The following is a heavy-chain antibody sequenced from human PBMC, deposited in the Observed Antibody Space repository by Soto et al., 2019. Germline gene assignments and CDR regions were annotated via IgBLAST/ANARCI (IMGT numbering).Heavy chain of an antibody. J-gene: IGHJ4*02. CDR1: GFTLITYA. CDR2: ISGSAGTA. CDR3: AKDPSASSGYSDFDY. D-gene: IGHD3-22*01. V-gene: IGHV3-23*01. Sequence: GGSLRLSGAASGFTLITYAMSWVRQAPGKGLEWVARISGSAGTAYNVDSVKGRFTISRDNSKNTMYLQMNSLRAEDTAVYYCAKDPSASSGYSDFDYWGQGTLVTVSS.